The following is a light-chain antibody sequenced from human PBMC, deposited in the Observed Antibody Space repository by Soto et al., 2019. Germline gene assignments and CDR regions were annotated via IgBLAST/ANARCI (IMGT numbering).Light chain of an antibody. CDR3: QQLNSYPRFT. Sequence: DIQLTQSPSILSASVGDRVTLTCRASQGISSNLAWYQQKPGKAPKLLIYAASTVQSGVPSRFSGSGSGTEFTLTISSLQPEDFATYYCQQLNSYPRFTFGHGTKVDIK. CDR1: QGISSN. J-gene: IGKJ3*01. V-gene: IGKV1-9*01. CDR2: AAS.